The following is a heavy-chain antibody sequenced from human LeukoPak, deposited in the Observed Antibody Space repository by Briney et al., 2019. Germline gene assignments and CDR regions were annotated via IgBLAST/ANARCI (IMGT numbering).Heavy chain of an antibody. Sequence: ASVKVSCKASGYTFTSYGISWVRQAPGQGLEWMGWISAYNGNTNHAQKLQGRVTMTTDPSTSTADMELRSLRSDDTGVYYCARDGQYGDYVSFDFWGQGTLVSVSS. V-gene: IGHV1-18*01. J-gene: IGHJ4*02. CDR3: ARDGQYGDYVSFDF. CDR1: GYTFTSYG. D-gene: IGHD4-17*01. CDR2: ISAYNGNT.